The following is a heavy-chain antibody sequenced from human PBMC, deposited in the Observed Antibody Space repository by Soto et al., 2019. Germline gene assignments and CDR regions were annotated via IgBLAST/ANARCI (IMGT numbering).Heavy chain of an antibody. J-gene: IGHJ6*02. V-gene: IGHV4-34*01. D-gene: IGHD6-13*01. Sequence: PSETLSLTCAVYGGSFSGYYWNWIRRPPGKGLEWIGEINHSGSTDYNPSLKSRVTISVDTSKNQFSLKLTSVTAADTAVYYCARAKATAATFRDYYYGMDVWGQGTTVTVS. CDR3: ARAKATAATFRDYYYGMDV. CDR2: INHSGST. CDR1: GGSFSGYY.